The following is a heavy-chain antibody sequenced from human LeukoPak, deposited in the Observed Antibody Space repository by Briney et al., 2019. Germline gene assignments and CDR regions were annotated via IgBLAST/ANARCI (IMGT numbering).Heavy chain of an antibody. D-gene: IGHD2-21*01. Sequence: PGGSLRLSCTGSGFPITSYGMHWVRQTPRRGLEWVAFIRYDAKTEYHADSVKGRFTIAREDSHSTVHLHMKDLRPDDAAIYFCAKDLNTVVMQYFDSWGQGTLVSASS. CDR3: AKDLNTVVMQYFDS. CDR2: IRYDAKTE. J-gene: IGHJ4*02. V-gene: IGHV3-30*02. CDR1: GFPITSYG.